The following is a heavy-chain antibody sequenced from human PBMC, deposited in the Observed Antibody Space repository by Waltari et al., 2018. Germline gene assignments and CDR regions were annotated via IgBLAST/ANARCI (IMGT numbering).Heavy chain of an antibody. CDR3: AKVGGIAAAEFQFDF. V-gene: IGHV3-23*01. D-gene: IGHD6-13*01. Sequence: EVQLLESGGGLVQPGGSLRLSGAASGFPFIGSAMGWVSQAPGKGLEWVSSISGPGLTTFYADSVKGRFSISRDNSKNTLYLQINGLRADDTAVYYCAKVGGIAAAEFQFDFWGRGTLVTVSS. CDR1: GFPFIGSA. J-gene: IGHJ4*02. CDR2: ISGPGLTT.